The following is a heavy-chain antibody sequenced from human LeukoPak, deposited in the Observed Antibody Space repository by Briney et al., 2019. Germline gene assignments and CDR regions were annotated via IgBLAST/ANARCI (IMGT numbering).Heavy chain of an antibody. CDR1: GYTFTGYY. CDR3: ARDFPSYGSGSYHFDY. V-gene: IGHV1-2*06. Sequence: ASVKVSCKASGYTFTGYYMHWVRQAPGQGLEWMGRINPNSGGTNYAQKFQGRVTTTRDTSISTAYMELSRLRSDDTAVYYCARDFPSYGSGSYHFDYWGRGTLVTVSS. J-gene: IGHJ4*02. CDR2: INPNSGGT. D-gene: IGHD3-10*01.